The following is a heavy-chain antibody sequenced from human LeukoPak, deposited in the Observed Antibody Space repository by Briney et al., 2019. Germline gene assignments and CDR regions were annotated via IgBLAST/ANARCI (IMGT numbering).Heavy chain of an antibody. Sequence: SETLSLTCTVSGGSISSYYWSWIRQPPGKGLEWIGSIYYSGSTYYNPSLKSRVTISVDTSKNQFSLKLSSVTAADTAVYYCARRARISIAVAGYFDYWGQGTLVTVSS. CDR1: GGSISSYY. CDR2: IYYSGST. CDR3: ARRARISIAVAGYFDY. V-gene: IGHV4-59*05. J-gene: IGHJ4*02. D-gene: IGHD6-19*01.